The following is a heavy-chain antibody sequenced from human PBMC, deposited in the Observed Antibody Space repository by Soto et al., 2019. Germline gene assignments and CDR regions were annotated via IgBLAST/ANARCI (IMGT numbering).Heavy chain of an antibody. D-gene: IGHD3-22*01. Sequence: ASVKVSCKASGYTFTSYGISWVRQAPGQGLEWMGWISAYNGNTNYAQKLQGRVTMTTDTSTRTAYMELRSLRSDDTAVYYCARVLGSSGYRKKDAFDIWGQGTMVTVSS. CDR1: GYTFTSYG. CDR3: ARVLGSSGYRKKDAFDI. V-gene: IGHV1-18*04. J-gene: IGHJ3*02. CDR2: ISAYNGNT.